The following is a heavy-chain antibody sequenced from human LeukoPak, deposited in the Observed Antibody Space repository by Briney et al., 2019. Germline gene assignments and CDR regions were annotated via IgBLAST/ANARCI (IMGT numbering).Heavy chain of an antibody. D-gene: IGHD3-3*01. J-gene: IGHJ6*02. V-gene: IGHV3-23*01. CDR3: ARAEYDFWSGYRYYYYGMDV. CDR2: ISASGGST. CDR1: GITFSGSA. Sequence: PGGSLRLSCAASGITFSGSAMSWVRQAPGKGLEWVSTISASGGSTFYTDSVKGRVTISRDNSKNTLYLQMNSLRAEDTAVYYCARAEYDFWSGYRYYYYGMDVWGQGTTVTVSS.